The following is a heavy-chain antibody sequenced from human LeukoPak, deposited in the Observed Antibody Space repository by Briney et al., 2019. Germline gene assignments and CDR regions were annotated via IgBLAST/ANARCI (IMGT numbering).Heavy chain of an antibody. Sequence: ASVKVSCTASGSTFTGYYMHWARQAPGQGLEWMGWINPSSGGTNYAQKFQGRVTMTRDTSISTAYMELSRLRSDDTAVYYCAREYYDILTGYSAHIVWFDPWGQGTLVTVSS. V-gene: IGHV1-2*02. CDR2: INPSSGGT. D-gene: IGHD3-9*01. J-gene: IGHJ5*02. CDR1: GSTFTGYY. CDR3: AREYYDILTGYSAHIVWFDP.